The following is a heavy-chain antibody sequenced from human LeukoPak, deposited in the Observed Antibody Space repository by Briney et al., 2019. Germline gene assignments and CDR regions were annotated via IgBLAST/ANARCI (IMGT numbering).Heavy chain of an antibody. D-gene: IGHD5-12*01. V-gene: IGHV3-30*18. Sequence: GGSLRLSCVGSEFTFSSYEMNWVRQAPGKGLEWVALFPYDGSTKYYADSVRGRFTISRDNSKNTLYLQMDSLRAEDTAVYYCAKSVGQDSGSDFHYDYWGQGTLVTVSS. CDR1: EFTFSSYE. CDR3: AKSVGQDSGSDFHYDY. J-gene: IGHJ4*02. CDR2: FPYDGSTK.